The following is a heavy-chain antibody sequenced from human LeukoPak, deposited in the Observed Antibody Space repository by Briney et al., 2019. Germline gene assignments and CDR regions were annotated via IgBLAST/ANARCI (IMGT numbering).Heavy chain of an antibody. D-gene: IGHD2-15*01. CDR3: ATAPPGCGGTCAFDS. Sequence: SETLSLTCTMSGASISSYWWSWIRQPAGKGLEWIGRMYTDGDTNFNPSLKSRVAVSLDTSKNQFSLKLISVTAADTAVYYCATAPPGCGGTCAFDSWGQGTLVTVSS. J-gene: IGHJ4*02. CDR2: MYTDGDT. CDR1: GASISSYW. V-gene: IGHV4-4*07.